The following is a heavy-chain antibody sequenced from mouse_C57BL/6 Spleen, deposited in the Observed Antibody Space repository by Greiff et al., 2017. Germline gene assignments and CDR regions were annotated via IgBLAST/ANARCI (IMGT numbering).Heavy chain of an antibody. CDR3: ARFLYSYYLDY. Sequence: EVMLVESGGGLVQPGGSLSLSCAASGFTFTDYYMSWVRQPPGKALEWLGFIRNKANGYTTEYSASVKGRFTISRDNSQSILYLQMNALRAEDSATYYCARFLYSYYLDYWGQGTTLTVSS. J-gene: IGHJ2*01. V-gene: IGHV7-3*01. CDR2: IRNKANGYTT. CDR1: GFTFTDYY. D-gene: IGHD2-12*01.